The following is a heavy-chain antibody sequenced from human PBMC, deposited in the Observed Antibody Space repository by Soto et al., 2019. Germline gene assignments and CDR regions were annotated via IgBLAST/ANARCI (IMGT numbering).Heavy chain of an antibody. CDR2: IDSDGTDT. Sequence: PXGSLRLSFEASGFTFYTYAMIGVRQAPGKGLEWVTAIDSDGTDTYYADFVKGRFTVSRDNSKNTLYLQMRSLTAEDTALYYCAKGRLAVGSDWFDSWGPGTLVTVSS. V-gene: IGHV3-23*05. CDR1: GFTFYTYA. CDR3: AKGRLAVGSDWFDS. D-gene: IGHD1-26*01. J-gene: IGHJ5*01.